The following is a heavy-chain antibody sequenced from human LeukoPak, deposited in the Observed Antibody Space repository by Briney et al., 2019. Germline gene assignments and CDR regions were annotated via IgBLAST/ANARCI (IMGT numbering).Heavy chain of an antibody. J-gene: IGHJ4*02. D-gene: IGHD6-19*01. Sequence: PSETLSLTCTVSGGSISSYYWSWIRQPPGKGLEWIGYIYYSGSTNYNPSLKSRVTISVDTSKNQFSLELSSVTAADTAVYYCARDVSGWPPAPHFDYWGQGTLVTVSS. V-gene: IGHV4-59*01. CDR3: ARDVSGWPPAPHFDY. CDR1: GGSISSYY. CDR2: IYYSGST.